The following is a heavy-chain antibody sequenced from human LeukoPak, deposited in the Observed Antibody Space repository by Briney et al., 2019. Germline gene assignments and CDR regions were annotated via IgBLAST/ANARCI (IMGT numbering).Heavy chain of an antibody. CDR3: ARVASDYYYYYMDV. CDR1: GGSISSGSYY. Sequence: SQTLSLTCTVSGGSISSGSYYWGWIRQPAGKGLEWIGRIYTSGSTNYNPSLKSRVTISVDTSKNQFSLKLSSVTAADTAVYYCARVASDYYYYYMDVWGKGTTVTVSS. V-gene: IGHV4-61*02. CDR2: IYTSGST. J-gene: IGHJ6*03.